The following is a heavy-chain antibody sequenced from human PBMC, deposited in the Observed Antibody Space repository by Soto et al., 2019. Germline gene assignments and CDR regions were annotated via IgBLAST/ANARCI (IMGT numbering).Heavy chain of an antibody. CDR2: TYFNGNT. J-gene: IGHJ4*02. Sequence: SETLSLTCTVSAASFSNYYWTWIRKPARKGPESIGYTYFNGNTKNNPSLEGRLTISMYTSKKEFSLKLTSVTAADAAVYYCASVTFGEIVLAHWGQGTLVTVSS. D-gene: IGHD3-16*01. CDR3: ASVTFGEIVLAH. V-gene: IGHV4-59*01. CDR1: AASFSNYY.